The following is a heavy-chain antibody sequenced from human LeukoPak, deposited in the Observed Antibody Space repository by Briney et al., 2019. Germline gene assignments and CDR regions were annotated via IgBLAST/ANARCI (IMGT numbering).Heavy chain of an antibody. D-gene: IGHD4/OR15-4a*01. CDR2: ISYDGSNI. J-gene: IGHJ4*02. V-gene: IGHV3-30*18. CDR1: GFTFSSYG. Sequence: GRSLRLSCAASGFTFSSYGMHWVRQAPGKGLEWVAVISYDGSNIYCADSVKGRFTISRDNSKNTLYLQMNSLRAEDTAVYYCAKQSGADRGHLDFWGQGTLVTVSS. CDR3: AKQSGADRGHLDF.